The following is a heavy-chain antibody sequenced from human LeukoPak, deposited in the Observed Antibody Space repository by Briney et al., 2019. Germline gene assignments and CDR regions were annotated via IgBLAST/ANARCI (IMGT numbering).Heavy chain of an antibody. D-gene: IGHD2-15*01. CDR3: ASFAQLAHCSNGNCYDWFDP. J-gene: IGHJ5*02. CDR2: IIPIFGTA. Sequence: RASVKVSCKASGGTFSSYAISWVRQAPGQGLEWMGGIIPIFGTANYAQKFQGRVTITADESTSTVHMELSSLRSEDTAVYYCASFAQLAHCSNGNCYDWFDPWGQGTPVIVSS. V-gene: IGHV1-69*13. CDR1: GGTFSSYA.